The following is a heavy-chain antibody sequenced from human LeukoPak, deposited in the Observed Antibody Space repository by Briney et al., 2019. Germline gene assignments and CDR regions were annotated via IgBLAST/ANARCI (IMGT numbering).Heavy chain of an antibody. J-gene: IGHJ5*02. CDR3: ARCGGIQLWFARNWFDP. V-gene: IGHV4-61*02. D-gene: IGHD5-18*01. Sequence: PSETLSLTCTVSGGSISSGTYYWYWIRQPAGKGLEWIGRIYTSGITNYNPSLKSRVTISVDTSKNQFSLKLSSVTAAGTAVYYCARCGGIQLWFARNWFDPWGQGTLVTVSS. CDR2: IYTSGIT. CDR1: GGSISSGTYY.